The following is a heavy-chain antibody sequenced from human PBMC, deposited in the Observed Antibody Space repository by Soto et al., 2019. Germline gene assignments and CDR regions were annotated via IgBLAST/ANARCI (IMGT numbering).Heavy chain of an antibody. CDR3: ARRRGSGSDYHYNYGMGV. D-gene: IGHD1-26*01. CDR2: IYPGDSEI. CDR1: GYSFSRYW. J-gene: IGHJ6*02. V-gene: IGHV5-51*01. Sequence: PGESLKISCKGSGYSFSRYWIGWVRQMPGKGLEWMGIIYPGDSEIRYSPSFQGQVTISADTSISTAYLQWSSLKASDTAIYYCARRRGSGSDYHYNYGMGVWGQGTTVTVSS.